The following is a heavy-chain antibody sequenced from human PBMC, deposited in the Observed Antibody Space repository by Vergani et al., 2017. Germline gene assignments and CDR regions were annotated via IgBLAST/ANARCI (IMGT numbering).Heavy chain of an antibody. J-gene: IGHJ4*02. Sequence: QVQLQESGPGLVKPSQTLSLTCTVSGGSISSGGYYWSWIRQPPGKGLEWIGYIYYSGSNYYNPSLKSRVTISVDTSKNQFYLKLSSVTAADTAVYYCAGGGSAGGDFDYWGQGTLVTVSS. V-gene: IGHV4-31*03. CDR3: AGGGSAGGDFDY. D-gene: IGHD3-16*01. CDR1: GGSISSGGYY. CDR2: IYYSGSN.